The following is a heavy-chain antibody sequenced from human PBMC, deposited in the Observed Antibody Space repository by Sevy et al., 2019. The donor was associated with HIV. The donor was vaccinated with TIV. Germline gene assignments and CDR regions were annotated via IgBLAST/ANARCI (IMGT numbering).Heavy chain of an antibody. J-gene: IGHJ4*02. V-gene: IGHV3-30-3*01. Sequence: GGSLRLSCAASGFTFSSYAMNWVRQAPGKGLEWVSVICCGGGNKYYADSVKGRFTISRDNSKNTLYLQMNSLRAEDTAVYYCARCTARRGPVADTLDYWGQGTLVTVSS. CDR2: ICCGGGNK. D-gene: IGHD2-15*01. CDR1: GFTFSSYA. CDR3: ARCTARRGPVADTLDY.